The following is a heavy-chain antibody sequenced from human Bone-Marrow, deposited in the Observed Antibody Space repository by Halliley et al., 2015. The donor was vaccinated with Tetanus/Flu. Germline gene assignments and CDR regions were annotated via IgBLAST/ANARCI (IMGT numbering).Heavy chain of an antibody. V-gene: IGHV4-31*02. Sequence: EWIGFISYSGSTPSNPSFRSRAAISMGTSNNQFSLRLNSLTAADTAVFYCAKAPYSSGWPDSWGQGTLVTVSS. CDR2: ISYSGST. CDR3: AKAPYSSGWPDS. J-gene: IGHJ4*02. D-gene: IGHD6-19*01.